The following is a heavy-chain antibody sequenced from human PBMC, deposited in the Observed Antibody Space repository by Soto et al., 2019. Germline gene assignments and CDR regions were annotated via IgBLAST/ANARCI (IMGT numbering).Heavy chain of an antibody. Sequence: GGSRRLACSDSDLTFGNFWIHWVRQAPGKGLEWVSHIGPDGTDIVYADSVKGRFIISXXXAXXTXXLXXSXXEAXDTAGYYCAKLPWEVAPSWVQGTLVTVAS. J-gene: IGHJ5*02. CDR1: DLTFGNFW. CDR3: AKLPWEVAPS. CDR2: IGPDGTDI. V-gene: IGHV3-74*03. D-gene: IGHD1-26*01.